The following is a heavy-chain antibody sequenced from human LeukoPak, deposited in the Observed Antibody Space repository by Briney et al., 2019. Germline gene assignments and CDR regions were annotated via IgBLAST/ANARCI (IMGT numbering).Heavy chain of an antibody. Sequence: PGGSLRLSCAASGFTFSTCWMSWVRQAPGKGLEWVANIKEDGSEKYSVDSVRGRFTISRDNAKNSLYLQMNSLRAEYTAVYYCARPSPLTGDPHFDYWGQGTLVTVSS. D-gene: IGHD7-27*01. CDR1: GFTFSTCW. V-gene: IGHV3-7*01. J-gene: IGHJ4*02. CDR2: IKEDGSEK. CDR3: ARPSPLTGDPHFDY.